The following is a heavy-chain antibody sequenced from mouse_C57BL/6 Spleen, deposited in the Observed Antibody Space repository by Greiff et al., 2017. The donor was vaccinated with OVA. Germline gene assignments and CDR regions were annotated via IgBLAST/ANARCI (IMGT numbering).Heavy chain of an antibody. V-gene: IGHV1-54*01. J-gene: IGHJ1*03. CDR3: ARSTSTGGARGYFDV. CDR2: INPGSGGT. D-gene: IGHD3-3*01. Sequence: VKLQQSGAELVRPGTSVKVSCKASGYAFTNYLIEWVKQRPGQGLEWIGVINPGSGGTNYNEKFKGKATLTADKSSSTAYMQLSSLTSEDSAVYFCARSTSTGGARGYFDVWGTGTTVTVSS. CDR1: GYAFTNYL.